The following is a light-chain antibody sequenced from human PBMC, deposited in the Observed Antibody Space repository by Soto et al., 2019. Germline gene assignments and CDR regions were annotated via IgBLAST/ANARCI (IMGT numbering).Light chain of an antibody. V-gene: IGKV3-20*01. CDR2: GAS. J-gene: IGKJ1*01. CDR1: QSVTSNY. CDR3: QQYGSSPGT. Sequence: EIVLTQSPGTLSLSPGERATPSCRASQSVTSNYLAWYQQKPGQAPRLLLFGASIRDTGIPDRFSGSGSGTDFTLTIRRLESEDFAVYYCQQYGSSPGTFGQGTKVDIK.